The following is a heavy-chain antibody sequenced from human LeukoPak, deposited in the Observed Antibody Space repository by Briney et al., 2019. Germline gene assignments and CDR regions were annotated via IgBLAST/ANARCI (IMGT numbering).Heavy chain of an antibody. CDR3: ARAGIHMATQHLDY. D-gene: IGHD5-24*01. J-gene: IGHJ4*02. V-gene: IGHV4-59*01. CDR2: IYYSGRT. Sequence: SETLSLTCTVSGGSISSYYWNWIRQPPGKGLEWIGYIYYSGRTNYNPSLQSRVTISVDTSKNQFSLNLSSVTAADTAVYYCARAGIHMATQHLDYWGQGTLVTVSP. CDR1: GGSISSYY.